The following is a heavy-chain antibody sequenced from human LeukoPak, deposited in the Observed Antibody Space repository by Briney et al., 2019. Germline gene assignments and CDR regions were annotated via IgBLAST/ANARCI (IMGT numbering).Heavy chain of an antibody. CDR3: ARTRGYSGYDLTYYYYGMDV. V-gene: IGHV1-8*01. J-gene: IGHJ6*02. Sequence: ASVKVSCKASGYTFTSYDINWVRQAPGQGLEWMGWMNPNSGNTGYAQTFQGRVTMTRNTSISTAYMELSSLRSEDTAVYYCARTRGYSGYDLTYYYYGMDVWGQGTTVTVSS. CDR1: GYTFTSYD. D-gene: IGHD5-12*01. CDR2: MNPNSGNT.